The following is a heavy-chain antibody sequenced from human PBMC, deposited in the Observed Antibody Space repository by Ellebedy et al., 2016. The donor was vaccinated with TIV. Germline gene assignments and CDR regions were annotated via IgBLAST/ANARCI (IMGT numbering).Heavy chain of an antibody. CDR1: GFIFSNYG. J-gene: IGHJ4*02. CDR3: ARDEVSVTVVGATGRGPFDY. CDR2: IWYDGSKK. D-gene: IGHD1-26*01. V-gene: IGHV3-33*01. Sequence: GESLKISCAASGFIFSNYGMNWVRQAPGKGPEWVAVIWYDGSKKYYADSVKGRFTISRDNSKNTLYLQMNSLRVEDTAVYYCARDEVSVTVVGATGRGPFDYWGQGTLATVSS.